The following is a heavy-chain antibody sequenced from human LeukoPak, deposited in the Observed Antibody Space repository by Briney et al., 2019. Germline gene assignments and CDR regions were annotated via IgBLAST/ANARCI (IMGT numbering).Heavy chain of an antibody. V-gene: IGHV1-69*13. Sequence: SVTVSCKASGGTFSSYAISWVRQAPGQGREWMGGIIPIFGTADYAQKFQGRVTITADESTNTACMELSSLRSEDTAVYYCARLPLRSIAVGYYGMDVWGQGTTVTVSS. CDR2: IIPIFGTA. J-gene: IGHJ6*02. CDR3: ARLPLRSIAVGYYGMDV. CDR1: GGTFSSYA. D-gene: IGHD6-6*01.